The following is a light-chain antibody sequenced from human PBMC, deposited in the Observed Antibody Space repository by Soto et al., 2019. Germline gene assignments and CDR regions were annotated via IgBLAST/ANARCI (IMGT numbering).Light chain of an antibody. V-gene: IGLV2-11*01. CDR3: CSYAGSHFL. Sequence: QSALTQPRSVSGSPGQSVTLSCTGTSSDVGGYNFVSWYQQHPGKAPKLMIYDVSQRPSGVPDRFSGSKSGNTASLTISGLQDEDEADYYCCSYAGSHFLFGRGTQLTVL. CDR1: SSDVGGYNF. CDR2: DVS. J-gene: IGLJ2*01.